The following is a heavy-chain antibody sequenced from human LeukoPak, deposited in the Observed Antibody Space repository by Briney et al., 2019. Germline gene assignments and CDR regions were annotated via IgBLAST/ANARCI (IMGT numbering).Heavy chain of an antibody. CDR3: ARELPQTTVVTGGAFDI. V-gene: IGHV3-74*01. D-gene: IGHD4-23*01. CDR2: ISSDGYIT. CDR1: GFTFSSYW. Sequence: GGSLRLSCAASGFTFSSYWMHWVRQGPGKGLVWVSRISSDGYITRYADSVKGRFTISRDNAKNTLYLQMNSLRAEGTAVYYCARELPQTTVVTGGAFDIWGQGTMVTVSS. J-gene: IGHJ3*02.